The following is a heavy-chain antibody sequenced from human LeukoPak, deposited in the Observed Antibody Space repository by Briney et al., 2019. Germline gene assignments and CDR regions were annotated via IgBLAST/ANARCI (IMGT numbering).Heavy chain of an antibody. D-gene: IGHD3-10*01. Sequence: GGSLRLSCAASGFTFSSYEMNWVRQAPGRGLEWVSYISSSGSTIYYADSVKGRFTISRDNAKNSLYLQMNSLRAEDTAVYYCARDGLELWFGELLSDAFDIWGQGTTVTVSS. CDR3: ARDGLELWFGELLSDAFDI. CDR1: GFTFSSYE. J-gene: IGHJ3*02. V-gene: IGHV3-48*03. CDR2: ISSSGSTI.